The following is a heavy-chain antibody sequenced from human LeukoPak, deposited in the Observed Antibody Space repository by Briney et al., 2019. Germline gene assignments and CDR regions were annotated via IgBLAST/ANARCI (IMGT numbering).Heavy chain of an antibody. D-gene: IGHD3-16*02. CDR3: ARRVIPQGHFDY. J-gene: IGHJ4*02. CDR1: GYSFTSYR. V-gene: IGHV5-51*01. CDR2: IYPGDSDT. Sequence: VESLKLSCKSSGYSFTSYRIGWVRQMPGKGLEWMGIIYPGDSDTTYSPSFQSQVTISADKSISTAYLQWSSLKASDTAMYYCARRVIPQGHFDYWGQGTLVTVSS.